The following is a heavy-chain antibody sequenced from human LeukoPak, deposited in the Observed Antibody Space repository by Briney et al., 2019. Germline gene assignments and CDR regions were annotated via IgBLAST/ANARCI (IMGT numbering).Heavy chain of an antibody. CDR1: GFTFSSYA. CDR3: AKDYCGGDCYPSLAEYFQH. V-gene: IGHV3-23*01. D-gene: IGHD2-21*02. J-gene: IGHJ1*01. CDR2: ISGSGGST. Sequence: PGGSLRLSCAASGFTFSSYAMSWVRQAPGKGLEWVSAISGSGGSTYYADSVKGRFTISRDNSKNTLYLQMNSLRAEDTAVYYCAKDYCGGDCYPSLAEYFQHWGQGTLVTVSS.